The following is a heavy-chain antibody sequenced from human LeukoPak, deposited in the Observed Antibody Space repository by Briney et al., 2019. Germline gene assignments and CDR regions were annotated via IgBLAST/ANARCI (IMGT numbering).Heavy chain of an antibody. CDR2: IWYDGSNK. CDR1: GFTFSSYG. J-gene: IGHJ4*02. D-gene: IGHD5-12*01. Sequence: GGSLRLSCAASGFTFSSYGMHWVRQAPGKGLEWVAVIWYDGSNKYYADSVKGRFTISRDNAKNSLYLQMNRLRAEDTAVYYCARDSGYALDYWGQGTLVTVSS. V-gene: IGHV3-33*01. CDR3: ARDSGYALDY.